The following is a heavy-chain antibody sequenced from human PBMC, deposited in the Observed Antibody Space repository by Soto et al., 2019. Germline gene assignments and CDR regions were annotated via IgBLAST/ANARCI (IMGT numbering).Heavy chain of an antibody. CDR1: GGSINSGDYY. CDR2: IYYSGST. D-gene: IGHD3-3*01. J-gene: IGHJ4*02. V-gene: IGHV4-30-4*01. Sequence: QVQLQESGPGLVKPSQTLSLTCTVSGGSINSGDYYWSWIRQPPGKGLEWIGSIYYSGSTYYNPSLKSRVTVSVDTSKNPFSLKVGSVTAADAAVYYCARASTIFGVVVRFDSWGQGTLVAVSS. CDR3: ARASTIFGVVVRFDS.